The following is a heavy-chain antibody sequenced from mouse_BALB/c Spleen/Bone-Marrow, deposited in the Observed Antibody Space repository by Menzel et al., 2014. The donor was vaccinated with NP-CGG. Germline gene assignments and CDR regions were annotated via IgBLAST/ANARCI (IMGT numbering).Heavy chain of an antibody. CDR1: GFTFSSYG. D-gene: IGHD2-4*01. CDR2: ISSGGSYT. Sequence: EVKLVESGGDLVKPGGSPKLSCAASGFTFSSYGMSWVRQTPDKRLEWVATISSGGSYTYYPDSVRGRFTISRDNAKNTLYLQMSSLKSEDTAMYYCARHDYDEENFDYWGQGTTLTVSS. V-gene: IGHV5-6*01. J-gene: IGHJ2*01. CDR3: ARHDYDEENFDY.